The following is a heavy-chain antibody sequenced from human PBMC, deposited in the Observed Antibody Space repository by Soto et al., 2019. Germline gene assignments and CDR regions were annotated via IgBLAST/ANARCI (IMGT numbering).Heavy chain of an antibody. CDR2: IYYSGST. CDR1: GGSISSYY. Sequence: QVQLQESGPGLVKPSETLSLTCTVSGGSISSYYWSWIRQPPGKGLEWIGYIYYSGSTNYNPSLKSRVTISVDTSKNQFSLKLSSVTAADTAVYYCARVEERSYSNYLVNWFDPWGQGTLVTVSS. J-gene: IGHJ5*02. D-gene: IGHD4-4*01. CDR3: ARVEERSYSNYLVNWFDP. V-gene: IGHV4-59*08.